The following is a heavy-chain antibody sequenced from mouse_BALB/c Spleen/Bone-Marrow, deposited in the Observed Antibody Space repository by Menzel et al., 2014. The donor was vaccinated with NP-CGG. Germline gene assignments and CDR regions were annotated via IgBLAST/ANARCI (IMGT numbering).Heavy chain of an antibody. V-gene: IGHV7-3*02. CDR3: ARGWITTGFAY. Sequence: EVQVVESGGGLVQPGGSLRLSCATSGFTFTDYYMSWVRQPPGKALEWLGFIRNKANGYTTEYSASVKGRFTISRDNSQSILYLQMNTLRAEDSATYYCARGWITTGFAYWGQGTPVTVSA. CDR1: GFTFTDYY. D-gene: IGHD1-1*01. J-gene: IGHJ3*01. CDR2: IRNKANGYTT.